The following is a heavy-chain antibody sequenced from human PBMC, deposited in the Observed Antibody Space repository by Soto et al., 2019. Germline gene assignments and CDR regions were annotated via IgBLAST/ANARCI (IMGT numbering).Heavy chain of an antibody. Sequence: PGESLKISFKGSGYSYTSYLICWVRQRPVRGLEWMGIINPADSETNYSPSFQGQVTISADRSTSTAFLQWSSLKASDTAMYYCVRRAEGRPGDGYYSVALDVWGQGTTLTLCS. CDR1: GYSYTSYL. J-gene: IGHJ6*02. D-gene: IGHD2-15*01. V-gene: IGHV5-51*01. CDR3: VRRAEGRPGDGYYSVALDV. CDR2: INPADSET.